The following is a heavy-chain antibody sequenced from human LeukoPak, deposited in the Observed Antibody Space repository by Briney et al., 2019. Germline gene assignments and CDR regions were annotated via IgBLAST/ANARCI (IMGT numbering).Heavy chain of an antibody. V-gene: IGHV1-2*02. CDR2: INPNSGGT. D-gene: IGHD5-12*01. J-gene: IGHJ6*02. CDR1: GYTFTGYY. CDR3: ARGWWLRNYYYGMDV. Sequence: GASVKVSCKASGYTFTGYYMHWVRQAPGQGLEWMGWINPNSGGTNYAQKFQGRVTMTRDTSISTAYMELSRLRSDDTAVYYCARGWWLRNYYYGMDVWGQGTTVTVSS.